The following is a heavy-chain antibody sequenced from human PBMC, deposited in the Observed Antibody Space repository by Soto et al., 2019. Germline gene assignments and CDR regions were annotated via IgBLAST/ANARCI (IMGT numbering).Heavy chain of an antibody. CDR1: GGTFSSYA. D-gene: IGHD3-10*01. CDR3: ARGYYYGSGSCYIRVGMDV. J-gene: IGHJ6*02. Sequence: QVQLVQSGAEVKKPGSSVKVSCKASGGTFSSYAISWVRQAPGQGLEWMGGIIPIFGTANYAQKFQGRVTITADESTSTAYMELSSLRSEDTAVYYCARGYYYGSGSCYIRVGMDVWGQGTTVTVSS. V-gene: IGHV1-69*12. CDR2: IIPIFGTA.